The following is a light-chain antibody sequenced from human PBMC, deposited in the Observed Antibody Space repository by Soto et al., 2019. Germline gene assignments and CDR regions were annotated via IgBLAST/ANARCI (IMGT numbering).Light chain of an antibody. J-gene: IGKJ2*01. V-gene: IGKV3-20*01. CDR3: QQYGSSLYT. CDR2: GAS. CDR1: QSVSSSY. Sequence: EIVLTQSPGTLSLSPGERSTLSCRASQSVSSSYLAWYQQKPGQAPRLLIYGASSRDTAIPDRFSGSGSGTDFTLTISRLEPEDFAVYYCQQYGSSLYTFGQGTKLEIK.